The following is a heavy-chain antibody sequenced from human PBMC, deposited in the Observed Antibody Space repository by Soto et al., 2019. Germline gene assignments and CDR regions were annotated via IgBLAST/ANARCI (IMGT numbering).Heavy chain of an antibody. D-gene: IGHD1-7*01. Sequence: GGSLRLSCAASGFTFSSYGMHWVRQAPGKGLEWVAVIWYDGSNKYYADSVKGRFTISRDNSKNTLYLQMNSLRAEDTAVYYCAREDVTRTGTTEWGQGTLVTVSS. CDR2: IWYDGSNK. CDR3: AREDVTRTGTTE. V-gene: IGHV3-33*01. CDR1: GFTFSSYG. J-gene: IGHJ4*02.